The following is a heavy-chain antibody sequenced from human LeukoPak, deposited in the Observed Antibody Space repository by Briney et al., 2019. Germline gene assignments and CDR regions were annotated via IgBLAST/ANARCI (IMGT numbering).Heavy chain of an antibody. CDR1: GFTFSSYW. V-gene: IGHV3-74*01. D-gene: IGHD5-18*01. CDR3: ARVSTIRGYNYALSY. J-gene: IGHJ4*02. Sequence: GGSLRLSCAASGFTFSSYWMHWVRQAPGKGLVRVSRINSDGSSTTYADSVKGRFTISRDNAKNTLYLQMNSLRAEDTAVYYCARVSTIRGYNYALSYWGQGTLVTVSS. CDR2: INSDGSST.